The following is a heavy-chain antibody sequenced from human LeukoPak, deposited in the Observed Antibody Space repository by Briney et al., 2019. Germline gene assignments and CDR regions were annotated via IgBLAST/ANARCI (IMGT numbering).Heavy chain of an antibody. CDR3: ARSSGRSPNRDYMDV. CDR2: FHPEDGET. Sequence: GASVKVSCKVSGYTVTELSMHWVRQSPGKGLEWMGGFHPEDGETIYAQKFQGRVTMTEDTSTDTAYMELSSLRSEDTAVYYCARSSGRSPNRDYMDVWGKGTTVTISS. V-gene: IGHV1-24*01. CDR1: GYTVTELS. J-gene: IGHJ6*03. D-gene: IGHD1-14*01.